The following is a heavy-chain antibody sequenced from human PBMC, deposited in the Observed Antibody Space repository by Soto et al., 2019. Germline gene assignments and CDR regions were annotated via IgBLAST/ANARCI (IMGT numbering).Heavy chain of an antibody. Sequence: SETLSLTCTVSGGSISSYYWSWIRQPPGKGLEWIGYIYYSGSTNYNPSLRSRVTISVDTSKNQFSLKLSSVTAADTAVYYCARALGVTNNAYYYYYYMDVWGKGTTVTVSS. CDR2: IYYSGST. D-gene: IGHD3-10*01. CDR1: GGSISSYY. J-gene: IGHJ6*03. V-gene: IGHV4-59*01. CDR3: ARALGVTNNAYYYYYYMDV.